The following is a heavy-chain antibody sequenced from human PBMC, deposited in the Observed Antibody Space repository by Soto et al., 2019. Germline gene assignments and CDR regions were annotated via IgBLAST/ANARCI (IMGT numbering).Heavy chain of an antibody. J-gene: IGHJ6*02. V-gene: IGHV1-18*01. CDR2: ISAYNGNT. D-gene: IGHD6-13*01. CDR3: ARALKVGYSSSWYVYYYGMDV. CDR1: GYTFTSYG. Sequence: ASVKVSCKASGYTFTSYGISWVRQAPGQGLEWMGWISAYNGNTNYAQKLQGRVTMTTDTSTSTAYMELRSLRSDDTAVYYCARALKVGYSSSWYVYYYGMDVWGQGTTVTVS.